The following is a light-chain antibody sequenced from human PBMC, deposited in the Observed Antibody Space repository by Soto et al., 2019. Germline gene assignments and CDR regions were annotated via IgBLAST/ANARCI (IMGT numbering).Light chain of an antibody. CDR3: QQRSDWPVT. CDR1: QSVGNN. CDR2: DAS. V-gene: IGKV3-11*01. J-gene: IGKJ3*01. Sequence: EIVMTQSPATLSLSPVEITTLSCGASQSVGNNLAWYQQKPGQAPRLLIHDASNRATGIPARFSGSGSGTDFTLTISSLESEDFAVYYCQQRSDWPVTFGPGTKVDIK.